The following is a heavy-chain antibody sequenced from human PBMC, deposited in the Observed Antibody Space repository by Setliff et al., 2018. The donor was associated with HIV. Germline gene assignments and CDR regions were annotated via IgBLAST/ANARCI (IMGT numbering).Heavy chain of an antibody. Sequence: ASVKVSCKVSGYTLTEVSIHWVRQAPGKGLEWMGGFDPEDDETVYAQKFQGRVTMTEDTSTDTAYMELSSLTSEDTAMYYCVRDLEPHYGDFGPFDYWGPGTLVTVSS. CDR3: VRDLEPHYGDFGPFDY. D-gene: IGHD4-17*01. J-gene: IGHJ4*02. V-gene: IGHV1-24*01. CDR1: GYTLTEVS. CDR2: FDPEDDET.